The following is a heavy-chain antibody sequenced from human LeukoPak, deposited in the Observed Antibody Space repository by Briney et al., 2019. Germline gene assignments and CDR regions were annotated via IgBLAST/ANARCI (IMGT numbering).Heavy chain of an antibody. D-gene: IGHD3-22*01. CDR1: GYTFTSYY. V-gene: IGHV1-46*01. J-gene: IGHJ4*02. CDR3: AREYRDYYDSSGNYLDY. Sequence: ASVKVSCKASGYTFTSYYMHWVRQAPGQGLEWMGIINPSGGSTSYAQKFQGRVTMTRDMSTSTAYMELRSLRSDDTAVYYCAREYRDYYDSSGNYLDYWGQGTLVTVSS. CDR2: INPSGGST.